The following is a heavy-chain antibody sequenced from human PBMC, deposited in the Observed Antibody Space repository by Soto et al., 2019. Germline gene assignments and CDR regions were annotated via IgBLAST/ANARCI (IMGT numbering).Heavy chain of an antibody. Sequence: QLQLQESGSGLVKPSQTLSLTCAVSGGSISSGGYSWSWIRQPPGKGLDWIGYIYHSGSTYYNPSLKSRVTISVDRSKNQFSLKLSSVTAADTAVYYCARRRGFPYYYGMDVWGQGTTVTVSS. J-gene: IGHJ6*02. D-gene: IGHD5-12*01. CDR3: ARRRGFPYYYGMDV. CDR2: IYHSGST. CDR1: GGSISSGGYS. V-gene: IGHV4-30-2*01.